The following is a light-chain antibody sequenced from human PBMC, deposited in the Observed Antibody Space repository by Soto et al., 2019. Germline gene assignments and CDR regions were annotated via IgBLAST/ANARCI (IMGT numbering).Light chain of an antibody. CDR1: QDIGNA. J-gene: IGKJ2*01. CDR2: AAS. CDR3: QQHSNLPLT. V-gene: IGKV1-6*01. Sequence: AIQMTQSPYSLSASVGDRVTITCRASQDIGNALGWYQQKPGRAPKILIYAASSLQSGVPSRFSGSGSGTDFTLTISSLQSDDFATYYCQQHSNLPLTFGQGTNLRVK.